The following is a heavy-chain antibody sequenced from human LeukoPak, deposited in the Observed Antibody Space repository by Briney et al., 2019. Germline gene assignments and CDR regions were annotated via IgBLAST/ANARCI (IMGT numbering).Heavy chain of an antibody. CDR1: GFSFDDYG. V-gene: IGHV3-21*01. D-gene: IGHD2-21*02. Sequence: GGSLRLSCAASGFSFDDYGMSWVRQAPGKGLEWVSIISSGSSAIFSADALKGRFTISRDDAKNLLYLDMNSLRAEDTAVYYCARHWPGENCGGDCGMIVGSGYDHLDYWGQGTLVTVSS. CDR3: ARHWPGENCGGDCGMIVGSGYDHLDY. J-gene: IGHJ4*02. CDR2: ISSGSSAI.